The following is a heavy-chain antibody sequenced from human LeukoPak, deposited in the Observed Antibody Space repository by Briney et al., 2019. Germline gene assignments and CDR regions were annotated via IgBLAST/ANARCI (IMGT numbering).Heavy chain of an antibody. CDR2: IIPIFGTA. CDR1: GGTFSSYA. CDR3: ARLGNQWLIPDY. Sequence: SVKVSCKASGGTFSSYAISWVRQAPGQGLEWMGGIIPIFGTANYAQKFQGRVTITADESTSTAYMELSSLRSEDTAVYYCARLGNQWLIPDYWGQGTLVTVSS. J-gene: IGHJ4*02. D-gene: IGHD6-19*01. V-gene: IGHV1-69*13.